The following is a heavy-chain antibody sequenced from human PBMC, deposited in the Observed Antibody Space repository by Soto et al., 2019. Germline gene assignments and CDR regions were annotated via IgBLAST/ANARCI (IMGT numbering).Heavy chain of an antibody. CDR1: GGTFSRSG. J-gene: IGHJ6*02. V-gene: IGHV1-69*18. CDR3: ARCPQPPDTAGPYAVDG. CDR2: IVPSVDTT. D-gene: IGHD2-8*02. Sequence: QVQLVQSGTEVKKPGASVKVSCKASGGTFSRSGFHWVRQAPGQGLEWMGMIVPSVDTTNYAQKFQARVTISAHQFTSTVYMELRSLRSEATAVYYWARCPQPPDTAGPYAVDGWGQGTRVIVSS.